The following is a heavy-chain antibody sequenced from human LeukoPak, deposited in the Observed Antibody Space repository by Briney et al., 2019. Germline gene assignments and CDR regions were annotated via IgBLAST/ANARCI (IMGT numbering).Heavy chain of an antibody. CDR2: ISYDGSNK. Sequence: GGSLRLSCAASGFTFSSYAMHWVRQAPGKGLGWGAVISYDGSNKYYADSVKGRFTISRDNSKNTLYLQMNSLRAEDTAVYYCTRDLPNYYYYGMDVWGQGTTVTVSS. CDR1: GFTFSSYA. CDR3: TRDLPNYYYYGMDV. V-gene: IGHV3-30*04. J-gene: IGHJ6*02.